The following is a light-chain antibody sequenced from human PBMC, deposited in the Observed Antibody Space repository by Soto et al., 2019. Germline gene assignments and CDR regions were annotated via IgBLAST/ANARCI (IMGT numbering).Light chain of an antibody. CDR1: QSVSNNY. Sequence: ELVFPPSKGNQSLSPGERAPLSSRASQSVSNNYLAWYKQKHGQAPRLLIYGASNRATGIPDRFSGSGSGKDFTITISRLEHEDLEVYYCQQYGSLPWTCGQWTKGDIK. CDR3: QQYGSLPWT. V-gene: IGKV3-20*01. CDR2: GAS. J-gene: IGKJ1*01.